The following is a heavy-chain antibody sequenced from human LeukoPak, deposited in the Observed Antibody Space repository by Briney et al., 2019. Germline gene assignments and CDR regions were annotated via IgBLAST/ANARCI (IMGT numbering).Heavy chain of an antibody. V-gene: IGHV5-51*01. D-gene: IGHD3-3*01. CDR1: GYSFARNW. CDR2: INPVDFDT. CDR3: ARHIYDFWSNYDWYSDL. J-gene: IGHJ2*01. Sequence: GESLKISCKGSGYSFARNWVGWIRQMPGKGLEWMGIINPVDFDTRYSPSFQGQVTMSADRSISTAYLQWSSLKASDSATYYCARHIYDFWSNYDWYSDLWGRGTRVTVSS.